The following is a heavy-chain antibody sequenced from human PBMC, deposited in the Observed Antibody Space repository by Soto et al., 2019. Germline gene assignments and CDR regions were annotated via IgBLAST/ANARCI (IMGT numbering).Heavy chain of an antibody. J-gene: IGHJ3*01. CDR1: GGSFSGYY. CDR2: INHSGNT. D-gene: IGHD3-22*01. CDR3: AREGYYDIRRAFDY. Sequence: QVQLQQWGAGLLKPSETLSLTCAVYGGSFSGYYWNWIRQPPGKGLEWIGDINHSGNTHYNPSLKSRLIISVDTSKNQFSLKVTPVTAADTAVYYCAREGYYDIRRAFDYWGQGTMVTVSS. V-gene: IGHV4-34*02.